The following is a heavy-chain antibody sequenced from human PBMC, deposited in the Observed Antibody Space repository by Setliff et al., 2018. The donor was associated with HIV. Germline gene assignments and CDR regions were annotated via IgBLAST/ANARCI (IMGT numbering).Heavy chain of an antibody. J-gene: IGHJ4*02. V-gene: IGHV4-39*02. D-gene: IGHD3-22*01. CDR3: ARSGLTYYYDSSGYWD. Sequence: PSETLSLTCTVSGGSISSGRYYWGWIRQPPGKGLEWIGSTYYSGSTYYNPSLKSRVTISVDTSKNHFSLKLSSVTAADTAVYYCARSGLTYYYDSSGYWDWGQGTRVTVSS. CDR2: TYYSGST. CDR1: GGSISSGRYY.